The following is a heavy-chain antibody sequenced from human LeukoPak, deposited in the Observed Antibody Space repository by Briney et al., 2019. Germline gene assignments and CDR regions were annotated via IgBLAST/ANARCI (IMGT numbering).Heavy chain of an antibody. CDR3: AKANDYSNYYYYYYMDV. V-gene: IGHV3-23*01. CDR2: ITGSGGTT. J-gene: IGHJ6*03. D-gene: IGHD4-11*01. CDR1: GFTFSSYA. Sequence: GGSLRLSCAASGFTFSSYAMSWVRQAPGKGLEWLSVITGSGGTTYYADSVKGWFTISRDNSKNTLYLQMNSLRAEDTAVYYCAKANDYSNYYYYYYMDVWGKGTTVTVSS.